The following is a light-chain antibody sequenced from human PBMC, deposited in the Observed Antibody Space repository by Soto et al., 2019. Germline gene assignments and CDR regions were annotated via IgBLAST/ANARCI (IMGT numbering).Light chain of an antibody. CDR1: QTVRNNY. CDR3: QQYGSSRT. CDR2: DAS. Sequence: EFVLTQPPGTLSLSPGERATLSCRASQTVRNNYLAWYQQKPGQAPRLLIYDASSRATGIPDRFSGGGSGTDFTLTISRLEPEDFAVYYCQQYGSSRTFGQGTKVDI. V-gene: IGKV3-20*01. J-gene: IGKJ1*01.